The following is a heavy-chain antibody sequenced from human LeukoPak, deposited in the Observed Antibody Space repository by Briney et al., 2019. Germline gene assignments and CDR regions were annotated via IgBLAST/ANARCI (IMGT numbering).Heavy chain of an antibody. V-gene: IGHV3-11*04. CDR2: ISSSGSTI. Sequence: GGSLGLSCAASGFTFSDYYMSWIRQAPGKGLEWVSYISSSGSTIYYADSVKGRFTISRDNAKNSLYLQMNSLRAEDTAVYYCASSARPDAFDIWGQGTMVTVSS. J-gene: IGHJ3*02. CDR3: ASSARPDAFDI. CDR1: GFTFSDYY. D-gene: IGHD6-6*01.